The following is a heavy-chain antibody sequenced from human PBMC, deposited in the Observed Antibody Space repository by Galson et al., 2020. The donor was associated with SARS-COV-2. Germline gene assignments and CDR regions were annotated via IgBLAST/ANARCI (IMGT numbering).Heavy chain of an antibody. Sequence: ASVKVSCKASGFPFNMYTFYWVRQAPGQSLEWLGYIAAGDGKTKYSQKFQGRVTITRDTSASTAYLDLSSLRSEDTSFYFCAREREGYCDGTVCHTHNWFDLWGQGTLITV. D-gene: IGHD2-21*01. V-gene: IGHV1-3*01. CDR3: AREREGYCDGTVCHTHNWFDL. CDR2: IAAGDGKT. CDR1: GFPFNMYT. J-gene: IGHJ5*02.